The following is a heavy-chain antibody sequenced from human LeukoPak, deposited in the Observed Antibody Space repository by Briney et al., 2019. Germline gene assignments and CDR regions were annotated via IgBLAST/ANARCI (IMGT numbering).Heavy chain of an antibody. CDR3: ARDPDSSGWSHFDY. CDR2: ISGDGDST. CDR1: GFTFDDYA. J-gene: IGHJ4*02. Sequence: GGSLRLPCAASGFTFDDYAMHWVRQAPGKGLEWVSLISGDGDSTYYANSVKGRFTISRDNSKNTLYLQMGSLRAEDMAVYYCARDPDSSGWSHFDYWGQGTLVTVSS. V-gene: IGHV3-43*02. D-gene: IGHD6-19*01.